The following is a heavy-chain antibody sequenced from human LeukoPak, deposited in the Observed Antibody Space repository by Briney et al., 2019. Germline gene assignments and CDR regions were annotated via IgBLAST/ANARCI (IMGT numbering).Heavy chain of an antibody. D-gene: IGHD5-12*01. CDR3: ARCAYDEDYFDY. CDR1: GCTFSSYR. V-gene: IGHV3-48*02. Sequence: GGSLRLSCAASGCTFSSYRMNWVRQAPGKGLEWVSYISSSSSTIYYADSVKGRFTISRDNAKNSLYLQMNSLRDEDTAVYYCARCAYDEDYFDYWGQGTLVTVAS. J-gene: IGHJ4*02. CDR2: ISSSSSTI.